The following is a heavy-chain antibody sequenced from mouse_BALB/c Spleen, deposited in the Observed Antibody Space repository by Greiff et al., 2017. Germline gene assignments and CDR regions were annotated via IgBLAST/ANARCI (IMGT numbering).Heavy chain of an antibody. CDR2: IYPGDGDT. Sequence: QVQLKESGAELVRPGSSVKISCKASGYAFSSYWMNWVKQRPGQGLEWIGQIYPGDGDTNYNGKFKGKATLTADKSSSTAYMQLSSLTSEDSAVYFCANGSSSDYWGQGTTLTVSS. D-gene: IGHD1-1*01. CDR3: ANGSSSDY. CDR1: GYAFSSYW. V-gene: IGHV1-80*01. J-gene: IGHJ2*01.